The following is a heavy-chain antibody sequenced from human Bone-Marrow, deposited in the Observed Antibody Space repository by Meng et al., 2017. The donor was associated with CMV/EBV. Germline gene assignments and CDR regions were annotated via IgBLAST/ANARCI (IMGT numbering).Heavy chain of an antibody. CDR3: ATITIFGVDPPSDGMDV. D-gene: IGHD3-3*01. Sequence: SETLSLTCTVSGGSVTSGSHYWSWIRQPPGKGLEWIGYIYHTGSTKYNPSLKSRVTISVDTSKNQLFLKLRSVTAADTAVYYCATITIFGVDPPSDGMDVWGQGTTVTV. CDR1: GGSVTSGSHY. V-gene: IGHV4-61*01. J-gene: IGHJ6*02. CDR2: IYHTGST.